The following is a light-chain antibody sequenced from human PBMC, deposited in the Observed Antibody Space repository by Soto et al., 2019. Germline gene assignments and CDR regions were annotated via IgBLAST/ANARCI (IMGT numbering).Light chain of an antibody. CDR3: QQYNTYRT. Sequence: DIQMTQSPSTLSASVGDRVTITCRASHSIGNWLAWYQQTPGKAPKLLIYKASSLQSGVSSRFSGSGFGTEFTLTISSLQPADIATYYCQQYNTYRTFGQGTKVEI. J-gene: IGKJ1*01. CDR1: HSIGNW. CDR2: KAS. V-gene: IGKV1-5*03.